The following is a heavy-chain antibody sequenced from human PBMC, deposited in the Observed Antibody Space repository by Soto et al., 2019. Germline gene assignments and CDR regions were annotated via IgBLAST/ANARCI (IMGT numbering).Heavy chain of an antibody. CDR1: GGTFSSYA. V-gene: IGHV1-69*13. J-gene: IGHJ3*02. CDR2: IIPIFGTA. CDR3: AREWYYYDSSGTQKTTDAFDI. D-gene: IGHD3-22*01. Sequence: GSSVKASCKASGGTFSSYAISWVRQAPGQGLEWMGGIIPIFGTANYAQKFQGRVTITADESTSTAYMELSSLRSEDTAVYYCAREWYYYDSSGTQKTTDAFDIWGQGTMVTVSS.